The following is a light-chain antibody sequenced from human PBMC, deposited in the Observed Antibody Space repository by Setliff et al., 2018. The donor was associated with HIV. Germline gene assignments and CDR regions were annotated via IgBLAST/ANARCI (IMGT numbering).Light chain of an antibody. CDR2: EVS. CDR3: CSYASGSTSLFV. Sequence: QSVLTQPASVSGSPGQSITISCTGTSTDVGTYNLVSWYQQHPGTAPKVMIYEVSKRHSGISNRFSGSKSGNTASLTISGLKPEDESDYYCCSYASGSTSLFVFGTGTKVTV. CDR1: STDVGTYNL. V-gene: IGLV2-23*02. J-gene: IGLJ1*01.